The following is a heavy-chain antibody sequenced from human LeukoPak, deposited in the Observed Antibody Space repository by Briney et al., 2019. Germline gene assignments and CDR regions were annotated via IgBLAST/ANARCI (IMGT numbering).Heavy chain of an antibody. V-gene: IGHV3-30*04. D-gene: IGHD1-26*01. CDR3: AKLIVGATTVDY. CDR2: ISYDGSNK. CDR1: GFTFSSYA. J-gene: IGHJ4*02. Sequence: GRSLRLSCAASGFTFSSYAMHWVRQAPGKGLEWVAVISYDGSNKYYADSVKGRFTISRDNSKNTLYLQMNSLRAEDTAVCYCAKLIVGATTVDYWGQGTLVTVSS.